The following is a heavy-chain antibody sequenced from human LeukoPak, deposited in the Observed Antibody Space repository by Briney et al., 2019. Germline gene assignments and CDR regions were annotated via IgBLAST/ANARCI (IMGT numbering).Heavy chain of an antibody. V-gene: IGHV3-7*03. J-gene: IGHJ4*02. CDR1: GFTFSSYW. CDR2: IKQDGSEK. D-gene: IGHD6-19*01. Sequence: GGSLRLSCAASGFTFSSYWMSWVRQAPGKGLGWVANIKQDGSEKYYVDSVKGRFTISRDNSKNTLYLQMNSLRAEDTAVYYCAKRSSGWNFDYWGQGTLVTVSS. CDR3: AKRSSGWNFDY.